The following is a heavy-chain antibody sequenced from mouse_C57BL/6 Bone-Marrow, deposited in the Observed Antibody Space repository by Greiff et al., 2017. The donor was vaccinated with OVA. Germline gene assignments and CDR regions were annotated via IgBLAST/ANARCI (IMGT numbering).Heavy chain of an antibody. Sequence: EVQVVESGEGLVKPGGSLKLSCSASGFTFSSYAMSWVRQTPEKRLEWVAYISSGGDYIYYADTVKGRFTISRDNARNTLYLQMSSLKSEDTAMYYCTRAITTVVVPYYAMDYWGQGTSVTVSS. CDR3: TRAITTVVVPYYAMDY. J-gene: IGHJ4*01. D-gene: IGHD1-1*01. V-gene: IGHV5-9-1*02. CDR1: GFTFSSYA. CDR2: ISSGGDYI.